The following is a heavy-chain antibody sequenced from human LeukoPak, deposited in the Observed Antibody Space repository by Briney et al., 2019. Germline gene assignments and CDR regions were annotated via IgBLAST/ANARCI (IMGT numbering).Heavy chain of an antibody. D-gene: IGHD3-22*01. J-gene: IGHJ3*02. CDR1: GGSISSYY. CDR3: ARDRDYYDSSGYTYAFDI. Sequence: SETLSLTCTVSGGSISSYYWSWIRQPAGKGLEWIGRIYTSGSTNYNPSLKSRVTMSVDTSKNQFSLKLSSVTAADTAVYYCARDRDYYDSSGYTYAFDIWGQETMVTVSS. V-gene: IGHV4-4*07. CDR2: IYTSGST.